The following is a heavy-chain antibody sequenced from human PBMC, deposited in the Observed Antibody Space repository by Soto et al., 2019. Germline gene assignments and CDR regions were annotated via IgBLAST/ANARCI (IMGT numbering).Heavy chain of an antibody. J-gene: IGHJ4*02. Sequence: GASVQVSCKASGGTFSSYAISWVRQAPGQGLEWMGGIIPIFGTANYAQKFQGRVTITADKSTSTAYMELSSLRSEDTAVYYCARWQEYCSGGSCYPVPDYWGQGTLVTVSS. V-gene: IGHV1-69*06. CDR2: IIPIFGTA. D-gene: IGHD2-15*01. CDR3: ARWQEYCSGGSCYPVPDY. CDR1: GGTFSSYA.